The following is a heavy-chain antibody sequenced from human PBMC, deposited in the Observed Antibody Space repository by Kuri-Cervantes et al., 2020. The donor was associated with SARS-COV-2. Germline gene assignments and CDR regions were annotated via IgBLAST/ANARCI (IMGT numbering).Heavy chain of an antibody. D-gene: IGHD4-17*01. J-gene: IGHJ5*02. V-gene: IGHV3-49*04. Sequence: GESLKISCTASGFTFGDYAMSWVRQAPGKGLEWVSFIRSKVYGGTTEYAASVKGRFTISRDDSKTIAYLQMNSLKTEDTAVYYCAVGGPYADYVLAFDPWGQGTLVTVSS. CDR1: GFTFGDYA. CDR2: IRSKVYGGTT. CDR3: AVGGPYADYVLAFDP.